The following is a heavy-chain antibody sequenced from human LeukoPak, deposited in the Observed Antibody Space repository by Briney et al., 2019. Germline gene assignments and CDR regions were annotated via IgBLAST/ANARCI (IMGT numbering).Heavy chain of an antibody. CDR1: GYTLAQLA. Sequence: GASVKVSCKVSGYTLAQLAIYWVRQAPGKGLEWVGGFDPEDGETVYAQRFQDRVTMTEDTSTDTANMELTSLASEDTAVYYCATQARGYFYYWGQGTLVTVSS. V-gene: IGHV1-24*01. J-gene: IGHJ4*02. CDR2: FDPEDGET. CDR3: ATQARGYFYY.